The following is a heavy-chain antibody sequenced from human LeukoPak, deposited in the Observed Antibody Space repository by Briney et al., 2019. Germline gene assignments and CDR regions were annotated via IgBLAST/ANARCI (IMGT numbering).Heavy chain of an antibody. J-gene: IGHJ5*02. CDR2: ISYDGSNK. Sequence: QAGGSLRLSCAASGFTFSSYAMSWVRQAPGKGLEWVAVISYDGSNKYYADSVKGRFTISRDNSKNTLYLQMNSLRAEDTAVYYCAREPRQIAAAKINWFDPWGQGTLVTVSS. D-gene: IGHD6-13*01. CDR3: AREPRQIAAAKINWFDP. CDR1: GFTFSSYA. V-gene: IGHV3-30*03.